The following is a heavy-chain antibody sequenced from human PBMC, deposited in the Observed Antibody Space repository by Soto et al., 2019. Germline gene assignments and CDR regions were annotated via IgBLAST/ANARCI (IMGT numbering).Heavy chain of an antibody. V-gene: IGHV4-59*01. Sequence: PLETLSLTCNVSGGSISNYYWTWVRQSPEKGLEWIGYMYYNGNINYNPSLKSRVTISIDTSKNQFSLTLKSVTAADTAVYYGASGGNWFAPWGQGALVTVSS. J-gene: IGHJ5*02. CDR3: ASGGNWFAP. CDR2: MYYNGNI. D-gene: IGHD3-16*01. CDR1: GGSISNYY.